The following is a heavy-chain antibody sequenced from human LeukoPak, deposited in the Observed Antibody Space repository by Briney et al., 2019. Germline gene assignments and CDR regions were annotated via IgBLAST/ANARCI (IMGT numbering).Heavy chain of an antibody. V-gene: IGHV3-21*01. CDR1: GFTFSSYS. J-gene: IGHJ4*02. D-gene: IGHD4-23*01. Sequence: GGSLRLSCAASGFTFSSYSMNWVRQAPGKGLEWVSSISSSSSYIYYADSVKGRFTISRDNAKNSLYLQMNSLRPEDTAVYYCAPNSGNLTATYFFDYWGQGTLVTVSS. CDR3: APNSGNLTATYFFDY. CDR2: ISSSSSYI.